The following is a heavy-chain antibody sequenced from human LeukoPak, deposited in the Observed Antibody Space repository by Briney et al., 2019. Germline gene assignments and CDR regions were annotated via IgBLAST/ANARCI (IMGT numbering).Heavy chain of an antibody. D-gene: IGHD2-2*01. CDR3: AREGAPPYQLLPPHFNYYYGMDV. CDR2: MNPNSGNT. CDR1: GYTFTSYD. J-gene: IGHJ6*02. V-gene: IGHV1-8*01. Sequence: ASVKVSCKASGYTFTSYDINWVRQATGQGLEWMGWMNPNSGNTGYAQKFQGRVTMTRNTSISTAYMELSSLRSEDTAVYYCAREGAPPYQLLPPHFNYYYGMDVWGQGTTVTVSS.